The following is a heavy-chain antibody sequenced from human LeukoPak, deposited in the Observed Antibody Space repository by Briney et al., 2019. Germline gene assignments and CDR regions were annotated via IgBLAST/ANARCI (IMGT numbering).Heavy chain of an antibody. CDR3: ARVPYYDSSGYYDFDY. V-gene: IGHV1-58*02. Sequence: SVKVSCKASGFTFTSSAMQWVRQARGQRLEWIGWIVVGSGNTNYAQKFQERVTITRDMSTSTAYMELSSLRSEDTAVYYCARVPYYDSSGYYDFDYWGQGTLVTVSS. CDR1: GFTFTSSA. J-gene: IGHJ4*02. CDR2: IVVGSGNT. D-gene: IGHD3-22*01.